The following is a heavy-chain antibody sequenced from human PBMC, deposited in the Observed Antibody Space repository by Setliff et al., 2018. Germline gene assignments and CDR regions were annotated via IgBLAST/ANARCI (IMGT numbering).Heavy chain of an antibody. CDR3: ARVDFTTIQGVIGQ. CDR1: GGSFSDYY. V-gene: IGHV4-34*01. J-gene: IGHJ1*01. CDR2: INHSGST. D-gene: IGHD3-10*01. Sequence: TLSLTCTVYGGSFSDYYWGWIRQPPGKGLEWIAEINHSGSTNYNPSLKSRVTISVDTSRNQFSLKLSSVTAADTAVYYCARVDFTTIQGVIGQWGQGTLVTVSS.